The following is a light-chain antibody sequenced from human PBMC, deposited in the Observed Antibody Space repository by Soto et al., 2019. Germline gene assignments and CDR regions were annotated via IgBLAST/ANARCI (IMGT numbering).Light chain of an antibody. CDR2: EVT. CDR3: QSYDNSLSAYV. Sequence: QSALTQPASVSGSPGQSITISCTGTSSDVGGYNYVSWYQQHPGKAPKLMIYEVTNRPSGVSNRFSGSKSGNTASLTVSGLQAEDEADYYCQSYDNSLSAYVFGTGTKLTVL. J-gene: IGLJ1*01. CDR1: SSDVGGYNY. V-gene: IGLV2-14*03.